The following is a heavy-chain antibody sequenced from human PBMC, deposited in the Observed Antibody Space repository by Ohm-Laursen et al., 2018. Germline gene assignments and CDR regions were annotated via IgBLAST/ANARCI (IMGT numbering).Heavy chain of an antibody. CDR3: ARQGRSSGWYVDFDY. Sequence: SSYGMNWIRQPPGKGLEWIGSIYYSGSTYYNPSLKSRVTISVDTSKNQFSLKLSSVTAADTAVYYCARQGRSSGWYVDFDYWGQGTLVTVSS. D-gene: IGHD6-19*01. J-gene: IGHJ4*02. V-gene: IGHV4-39*01. CDR2: IYYSGST. CDR1: SSYG.